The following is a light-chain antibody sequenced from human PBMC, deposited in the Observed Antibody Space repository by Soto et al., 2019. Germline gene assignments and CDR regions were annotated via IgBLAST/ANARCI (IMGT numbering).Light chain of an antibody. V-gene: IGLV2-23*01. J-gene: IGLJ2*01. CDR2: DGS. CDR1: INDFGTYFF. Sequence: QSALTQPASVSGSPGQSITISCTGPINDFGTYFFVSWYQHHPDKAPKLILYDGSTRPSGASYRFSGSKSVNTASLTISGLQAEDEAHYYCCSYAYNTVLIGGGTKLTVL. CDR3: CSYAYNTVL.